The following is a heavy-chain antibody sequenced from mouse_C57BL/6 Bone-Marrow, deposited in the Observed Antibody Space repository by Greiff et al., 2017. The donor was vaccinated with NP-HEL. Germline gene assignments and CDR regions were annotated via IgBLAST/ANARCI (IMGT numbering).Heavy chain of an antibody. J-gene: IGHJ3*01. D-gene: IGHD2-3*01. V-gene: IGHV14-4*01. CDR2: IDPENGDT. CDR1: GFNIKDDY. Sequence: EVKLQQSGAELVRPGASVKLSCTASGFNIKDDYMHWVKQRPEQGLEWIGWIDPENGDTEYASKFQGKATITADTSSNTAYLQLSSLTSEDTAVYYCTRWLLPWFAYWGQGTLVTVSA. CDR3: TRWLLPWFAY.